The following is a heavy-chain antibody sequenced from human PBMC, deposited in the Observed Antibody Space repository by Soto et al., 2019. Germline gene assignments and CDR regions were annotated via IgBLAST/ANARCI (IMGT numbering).Heavy chain of an antibody. V-gene: IGHV1-58*01. CDR3: AAQPYEWELQIFDY. CDR2: IVVGSGNT. Sequence: QMQLVQSGPEVKKPGTSVKVSCKASGFTFTSSAVQWVRQARGQRLEWIGWIVVGSGNTNYAQKFQERVTITRDMYTSTAYMELSSLRSEDTAVYYCAAQPYEWELQIFDYWGQGTLVTVSS. D-gene: IGHD1-26*01. CDR1: GFTFTSSA. J-gene: IGHJ4*02.